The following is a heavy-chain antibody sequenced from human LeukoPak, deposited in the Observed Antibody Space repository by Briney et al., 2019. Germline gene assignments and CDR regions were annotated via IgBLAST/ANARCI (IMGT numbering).Heavy chain of an antibody. CDR2: IYYSGST. D-gene: IGHD4-17*01. V-gene: IGHV4-31*03. CDR1: GGSISSGGYY. CDR3: AREYGDSYNWFDP. J-gene: IGHJ5*02. Sequence: SETLSLTCTVSGGSISSGGYYWSWIRQHPGKGLEWIGYIYYSGSTYYNPSLKSRVTISVDTSKNQFSLKLSSVTAADTAVYYCAREYGDSYNWFDPWGQGTLVTVSS.